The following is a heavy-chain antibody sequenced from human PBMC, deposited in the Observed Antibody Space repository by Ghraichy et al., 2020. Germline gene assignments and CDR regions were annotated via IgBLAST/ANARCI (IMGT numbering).Heavy chain of an antibody. Sequence: GSLRLSCAASGFTFSSYDMHWVRQATGKGLEWVSAIGTAGDTYYPGSVKGRFTISRENAKNSLYLQMNSLRAGDTAVYYCARASKSFEAFDIWGQGTMVTVSS. J-gene: IGHJ3*02. CDR3: ARASKSFEAFDI. V-gene: IGHV3-13*01. CDR1: GFTFSSYD. CDR2: IGTAGDT.